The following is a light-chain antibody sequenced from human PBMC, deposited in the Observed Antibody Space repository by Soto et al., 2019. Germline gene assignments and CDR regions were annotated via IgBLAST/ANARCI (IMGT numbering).Light chain of an antibody. CDR1: RDIGSD. J-gene: IGKJ1*01. Sequence: AIQLTQSPASLSVGDRITITCRASRDIGSDLSWYQQKPGKAPTLLIYAASNLQSGVPSRVRGSRSGTEFTLTVSSLQPEDFATYYCLQDHDDSWTFGQGTKVDIK. V-gene: IGKV1-6*01. CDR2: AAS. CDR3: LQDHDDSWT.